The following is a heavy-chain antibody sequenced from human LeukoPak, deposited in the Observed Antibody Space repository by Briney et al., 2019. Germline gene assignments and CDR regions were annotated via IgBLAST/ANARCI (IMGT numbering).Heavy chain of an antibody. V-gene: IGHV3-21*01. CDR2: ISSSSSSI. CDR3: AKDQGQVYGYFDY. Sequence: GGSLRLSCAASGFTFSSYSMNWVRQAPGKGLEWVSSISSSSSSIYYADSVKGRFTISRDNAKNSLYLQMNSLRAEDTAVYYCAKDQGQVYGYFDYWGQGTLVTVSS. J-gene: IGHJ4*02. CDR1: GFTFSSYS. D-gene: IGHD1-14*01.